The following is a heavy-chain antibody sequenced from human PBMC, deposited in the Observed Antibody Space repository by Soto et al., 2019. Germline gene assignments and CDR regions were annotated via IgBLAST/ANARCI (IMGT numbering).Heavy chain of an antibody. J-gene: IGHJ4*02. D-gene: IGHD2-15*01. CDR1: GYTFTSYA. CDR2: INAGNGNT. CDR3: AKLRGREVVDANN. V-gene: IGHV1-3*01. Sequence: QVQLVQSGAEVKKPGASVKVSCKASGYTFTSYAMHWVRQAPGQRLEWMGWINAGNGNTKYSQKFQGRVTITRDTSASTAYMELSSLRSEDTAVYYCAKLRGREVVDANNWGQGTLVTVSS.